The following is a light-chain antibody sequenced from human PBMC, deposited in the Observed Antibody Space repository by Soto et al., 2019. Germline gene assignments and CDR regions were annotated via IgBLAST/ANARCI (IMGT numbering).Light chain of an antibody. Sequence: DIVMTQSPDSLAVSLGERATINCKSSQNVLDSTNNENAVAWYQHKPGQPPTLLISWASTRESGVPGRFSGSGYDTEFSLTISGLKPEDVAVYYCQQYYSTTYTFGQGTKLEIK. V-gene: IGKV4-1*01. CDR3: QQYYSTTYT. J-gene: IGKJ2*01. CDR2: WAS. CDR1: QNVLDSTNNENA.